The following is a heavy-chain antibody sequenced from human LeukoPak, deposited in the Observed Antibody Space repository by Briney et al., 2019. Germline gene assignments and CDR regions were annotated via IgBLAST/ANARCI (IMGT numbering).Heavy chain of an antibody. CDR3: ARDLEGYSYGYNWFDP. V-gene: IGHV1-18*04. CDR1: GYTFTGYY. D-gene: IGHD5-18*01. CDR2: ISAYNGNT. J-gene: IGHJ5*02. Sequence: ASVKVSCKASGYTFTGYYMHWVRQAPGQGLEWMGWISAYNGNTNYAQKLQGRVTMTTDTSTSTAYMELRSLRSDDTAVYYCARDLEGYSYGYNWFDPWGQGTLVTVSS.